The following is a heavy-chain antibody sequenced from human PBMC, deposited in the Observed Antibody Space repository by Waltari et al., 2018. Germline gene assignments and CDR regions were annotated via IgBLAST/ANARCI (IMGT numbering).Heavy chain of an antibody. D-gene: IGHD2-2*01. Sequence: QVQLVQSGAEVKKPGASVKVSCKASGYTFTGYYMHWVRQAPGQGLEWMGWINPNSGGTNYAQKFQGRVTMTRETSISTAYMELSRLRSDDTAVYYCARAHIVVVPAAIPLYYYYGMDVWGQGTTVTVSS. CDR3: ARAHIVVVPAAIPLYYYYGMDV. V-gene: IGHV1-2*02. J-gene: IGHJ6*02. CDR1: GYTFTGYY. CDR2: INPNSGGT.